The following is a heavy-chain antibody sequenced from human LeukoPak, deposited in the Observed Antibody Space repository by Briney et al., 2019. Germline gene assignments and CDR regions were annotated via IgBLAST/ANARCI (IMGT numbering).Heavy chain of an antibody. D-gene: IGHD5-12*01. Sequence: PWGSLRLSCAASGFTFSSYAMHWVRQVPGKGLEWVAVISYDGSNKYYADSVKGRFTISRDNSKNTLYLQMNSLRAEDTAVYYCARGPSGYDWFYYYYYMDVWGKGTTVTVSS. V-gene: IGHV3-30*04. J-gene: IGHJ6*03. CDR1: GFTFSSYA. CDR3: ARGPSGYDWFYYYYYMDV. CDR2: ISYDGSNK.